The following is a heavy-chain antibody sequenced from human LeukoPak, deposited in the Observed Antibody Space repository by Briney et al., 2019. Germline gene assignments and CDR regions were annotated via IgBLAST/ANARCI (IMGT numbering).Heavy chain of an antibody. D-gene: IGHD3-22*01. Sequence: GGSLRLSCAASGFTFSSYAMNWVRQAPGKGLEWVSGISGSGGTTYYADSVQGRFTISRDNSKNTLYVQMHSLRADDTAIYYCVKDSYYYDSSGYYYVKDQWGQGTLVTVSS. CDR3: VKDSYYYDSSGYYYVKDQ. CDR1: GFTFSSYA. CDR2: ISGSGGTT. V-gene: IGHV3-23*01. J-gene: IGHJ4*02.